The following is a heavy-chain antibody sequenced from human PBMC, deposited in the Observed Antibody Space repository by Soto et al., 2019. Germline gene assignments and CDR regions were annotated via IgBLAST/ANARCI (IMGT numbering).Heavy chain of an antibody. J-gene: IGHJ4*02. V-gene: IGHV3-30*18. D-gene: IGHD2-2*01. CDR3: AKDGGPVYCNSPGCSAKHFDY. Sequence: QVQLEESGGGVVQPGRSLRLSCAASGFTFGHYAMHWVRQAPGKGLEWLAIISYDGDNEYYAGSVRGRFTISRDNSKNXXXLXXNNLRHEDTAVYYCAKDGGPVYCNSPGCSAKHFDYWGQGPLVTVSS. CDR1: GFTFGHYA. CDR2: ISYDGDNE.